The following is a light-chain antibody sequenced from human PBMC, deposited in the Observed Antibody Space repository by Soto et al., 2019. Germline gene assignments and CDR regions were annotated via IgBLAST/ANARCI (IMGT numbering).Light chain of an antibody. J-gene: IGKJ5*01. CDR3: QHFSGSLPVT. V-gene: IGKV1-17*01. CDR2: AAS. CDR1: QVITND. Sequence: IRMTQSPSSLSSSVGDILSITGGSSQVITNDLGWYQQKPGKAPKRLIYAASTLQSGVPSRFSGSGSGTDFTLTISSLQPEDFAVYYCQHFSGSLPVTFGQGTRLEIK.